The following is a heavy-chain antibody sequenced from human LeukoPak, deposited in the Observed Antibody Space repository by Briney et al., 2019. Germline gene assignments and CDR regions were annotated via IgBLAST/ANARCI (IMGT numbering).Heavy chain of an antibody. CDR3: ARELRSGVPFGY. CDR1: GGSLSTYY. CDR2: VFFSGGT. V-gene: IGHV4-59*01. Sequence: SETLSLTCTVSGGSLSTYYWSWIRQPPGKGLEWIGYVFFSGGTKYNPSLKSRLTMSADTSRNQFSMNLSSVNAADTAVYFCARELRSGVPFGYWGQGKLAIVSP. D-gene: IGHD2-2*03. J-gene: IGHJ4*02.